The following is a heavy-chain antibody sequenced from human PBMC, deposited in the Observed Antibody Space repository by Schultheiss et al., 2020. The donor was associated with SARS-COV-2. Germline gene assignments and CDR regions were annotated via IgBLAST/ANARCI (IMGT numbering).Heavy chain of an antibody. CDR1: GFTFSSYA. CDR2: ISGSGGST. CDR3: AKGYSSGWQFDP. Sequence: GESLKISCAASGFTFSSYAMSWVRQAPGKGLEWVSAISGSGGSTYYADSVKGRFTISRDNSKNTLYLQMNSLRAEDTAVYYCAKGYSSGWQFDPWGQGTLVTVSS. J-gene: IGHJ5*02. D-gene: IGHD6-19*01. V-gene: IGHV3-23*01.